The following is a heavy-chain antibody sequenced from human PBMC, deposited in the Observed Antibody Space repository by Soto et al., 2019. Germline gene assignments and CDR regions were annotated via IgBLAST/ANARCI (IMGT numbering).Heavy chain of an antibody. Sequence: SETLSLTCSVSGGTINSGDYFWSWIRQPPGKGLEWIGSIFYTGSTYYSPSLKSRASMSMDTSKNPFSLRLRSLTAADTAVYFCARVKATLYRHYYFDYWGQGTPVTVSS. CDR1: GGTINSGDYF. CDR3: ARVKATLYRHYYFDY. J-gene: IGHJ4*02. V-gene: IGHV4-30-4*01. D-gene: IGHD5-12*01. CDR2: IFYTGST.